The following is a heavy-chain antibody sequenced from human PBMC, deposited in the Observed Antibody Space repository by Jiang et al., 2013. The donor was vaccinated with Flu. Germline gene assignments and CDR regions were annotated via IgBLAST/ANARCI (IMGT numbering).Heavy chain of an antibody. J-gene: IGHJ5*02. Sequence: MNWVRQAPGQGLEWMGWINTNTGNPTYAQGFTGRFVFSLDTSVSTAYLQISSLKAEDTAVYYCARVSGLNYYDSSGPHRGFDPWGQGTLVTVSS. V-gene: IGHV7-4-1*02. CDR2: INTNTGNP. CDR3: ARVSGLNYYDSSGPHRGFDP. D-gene: IGHD3-22*01.